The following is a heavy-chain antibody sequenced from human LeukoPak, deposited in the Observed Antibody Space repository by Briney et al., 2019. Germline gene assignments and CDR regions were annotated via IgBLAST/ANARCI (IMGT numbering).Heavy chain of an antibody. V-gene: IGHV3-21*01. J-gene: IGHJ4*02. CDR1: GFSFSSYS. D-gene: IGHD5-12*01. Sequence: RGSLRLSCAASGFSFSSYSMIWVRQAPGKGLEWVSSISSSSSYIYYADSGKGRFTISRDNAKNSLYLQMNSLRAEDTAVYYCARDFTSPDIVAAPVFDYWGQGTLVTVSS. CDR3: ARDFTSPDIVAAPVFDY. CDR2: ISSSSSYI.